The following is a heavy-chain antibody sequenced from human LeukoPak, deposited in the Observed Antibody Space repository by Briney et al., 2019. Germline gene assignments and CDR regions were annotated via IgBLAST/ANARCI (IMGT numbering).Heavy chain of an antibody. D-gene: IGHD2-15*01. V-gene: IGHV5-51*01. Sequence: GESLKISCKGSGYSFTSYWIGWVRQMPGKGLEWMGIIHPGDSDTRYSPSFQGQVTISADKSISTAYLQWSSLKASDTAMYYCARRYCSGGSCYNYFDYWGQGTLVTVSS. CDR1: GYSFTSYW. CDR3: ARRYCSGGSCYNYFDY. CDR2: IHPGDSDT. J-gene: IGHJ4*02.